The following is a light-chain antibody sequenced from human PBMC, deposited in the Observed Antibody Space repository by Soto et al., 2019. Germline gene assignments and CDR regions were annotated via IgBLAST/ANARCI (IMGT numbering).Light chain of an antibody. Sequence: IQMTQSPSSLSTSVGDRVTITCRASQRINIYLNWYRQKPWKAPELLIYSASNLQSGVPSRFSGSGSGTDFTITISSLQPEHFANYYRQRSVSTPTFGQGTRLEIK. V-gene: IGKV1-39*01. J-gene: IGKJ5*01. CDR1: QRINIY. CDR3: QRSVSTPT. CDR2: SAS.